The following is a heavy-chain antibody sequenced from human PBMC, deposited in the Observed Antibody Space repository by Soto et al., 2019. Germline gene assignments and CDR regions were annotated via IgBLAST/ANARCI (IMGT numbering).Heavy chain of an antibody. CDR3: AKRDHRAFDI. CDR2: ISGSGGAT. CDR1: GFTFSSYE. V-gene: IGHV3-23*01. Sequence: VQLLESGGGLVQPGGPLRLSCAASGFTFSSYEMNWVRQAPGKGLEWVSTISGSGGATYYADSVKGRFTISRDNSKNTLYLQMNSLRAEDTAAYYCAKRDHRAFDIWGQGTMVTVSS. J-gene: IGHJ3*02.